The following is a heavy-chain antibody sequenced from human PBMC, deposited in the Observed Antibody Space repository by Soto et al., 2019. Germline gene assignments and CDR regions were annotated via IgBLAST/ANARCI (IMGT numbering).Heavy chain of an antibody. Sequence: SETLSLTCTVSGGSISSGYHWAWIRQSPGKGPEWIGSVFYTGFTSYNPSLESRVSVSVDTSKSQFSLKLSAVTAADTAVYYCATSQKGYNWNYFDHWGQGALVTVSS. CDR2: VFYTGFT. CDR1: GGSISSGYH. V-gene: IGHV4-38-2*02. D-gene: IGHD1-20*01. CDR3: ATSQKGYNWNYFDH. J-gene: IGHJ4*02.